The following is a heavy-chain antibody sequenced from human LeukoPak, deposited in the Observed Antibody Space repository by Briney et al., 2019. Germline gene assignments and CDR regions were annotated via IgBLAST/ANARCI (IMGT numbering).Heavy chain of an antibody. D-gene: IGHD5-18*01. J-gene: IGHJ6*03. V-gene: IGHV3-48*03. Sequence: GGSLRLSCAASGFTFSSYEMNWVRQAPGKGLEWVSYISSSGSTIYYADSVKGRFTISRDNAKNSLYLQMNSLRAEDTAVYYCARGQRGYSYGYYYYYMDVWGKGTTVTISS. CDR1: GFTFSSYE. CDR2: ISSSGSTI. CDR3: ARGQRGYSYGYYYYYMDV.